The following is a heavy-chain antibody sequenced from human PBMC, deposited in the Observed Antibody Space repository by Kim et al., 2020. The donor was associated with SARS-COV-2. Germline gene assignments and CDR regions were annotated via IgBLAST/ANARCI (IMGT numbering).Heavy chain of an antibody. D-gene: IGHD6-19*01. V-gene: IGHV3-30*18. CDR2: ISYDGSNK. Sequence: GGSLRLSCAASGFTFSSYGMHWVRQAPGKGLEWVAVISYDGSNKYYADSVKGRFTISRDNSKNTLYLQMNSLRAEDTAVYYCAKDEGSGHSSGWTYYYYGMYVWGQGTTVTVSS. CDR1: GFTFSSYG. CDR3: AKDEGSGHSSGWTYYYYGMYV. J-gene: IGHJ6*02.